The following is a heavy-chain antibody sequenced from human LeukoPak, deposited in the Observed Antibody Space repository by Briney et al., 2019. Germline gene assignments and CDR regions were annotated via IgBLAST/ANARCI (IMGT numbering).Heavy chain of an antibody. D-gene: IGHD3-10*01. CDR1: GYTFTSYG. J-gene: IGHJ4*02. Sequence: ASVKVSCKASGYTFTSYGISWVRQAPGQGLEWMGWISAYNGDTNYAQKFQGRVTITTDTSTSTAYMELRSLRSDDTAVDYCAGAGGLIGDHLFDSWGQGTLVTVSS. V-gene: IGHV1-18*01. CDR2: ISAYNGDT. CDR3: AGAGGLIGDHLFDS.